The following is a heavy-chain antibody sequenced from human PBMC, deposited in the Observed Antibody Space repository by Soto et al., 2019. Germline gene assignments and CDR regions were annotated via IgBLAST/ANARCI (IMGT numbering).Heavy chain of an antibody. D-gene: IGHD3-3*01. J-gene: IGHJ5*02. CDR1: GGSISDYQ. V-gene: IGHV4-59*01. Sequence: PSETLSLTCSISGGSISDYQWSWIRQPPGKGLEWIGYIYYSGRTNYNPSLKSRVTISLDTSTKQFSLRLRSVTAADTAVYYCARRSCPDYDFWSGYFRGGNWFDPWGQGTLVTVSS. CDR3: ARRSCPDYDFWSGYFRGGNWFDP. CDR2: IYYSGRT.